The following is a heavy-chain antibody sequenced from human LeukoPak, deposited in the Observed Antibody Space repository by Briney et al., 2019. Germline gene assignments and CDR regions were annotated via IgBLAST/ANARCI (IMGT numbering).Heavy chain of an antibody. D-gene: IGHD3-10*01. Sequence: SETLSLTCTVSGGSINGYYWSWFRQPPGKGLEWFGWIHSSGSTEDNPSLKSRVTMSIDTSKNQISLKLYSVTAADTAVYYCARDPGDYLDYWGQGTLVTVSS. V-gene: IGHV4-59*01. CDR3: ARDPGDYLDY. CDR2: IHSSGST. J-gene: IGHJ4*02. CDR1: GGSINGYY.